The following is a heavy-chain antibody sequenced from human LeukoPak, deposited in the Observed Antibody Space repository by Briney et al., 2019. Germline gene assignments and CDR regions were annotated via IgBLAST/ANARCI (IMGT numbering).Heavy chain of an antibody. CDR1: GRSMSHSNYD. Sequence: SETLSLTRTVSGRSMSHSNYDWLWIRQPPGKGLEWLGNIYYTGTAYCNPSLNSRVTMLVDTSKNQFSLKLTSVTAADRAVYYCASWPVDSCDFGNWFDPWGQGTLVTVSS. V-gene: IGHV4-39*01. CDR2: IYYTGTA. D-gene: IGHD4-17*01. J-gene: IGHJ5*02. CDR3: ASWPVDSCDFGNWFDP.